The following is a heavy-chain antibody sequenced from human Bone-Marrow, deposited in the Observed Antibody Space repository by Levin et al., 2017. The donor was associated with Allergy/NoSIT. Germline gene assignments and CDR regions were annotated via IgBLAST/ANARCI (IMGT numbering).Heavy chain of an antibody. Sequence: AGGSLRLSCAASGFNIDDYAMHWVRQVPGKGLEWVSGITWNRGNKDYADSVKGRFTISRDNAKNSLYLQMNSLRIEDTAFYYCAKDMSGDGSNFDYWRQGTLVTVSS. J-gene: IGHJ4*02. V-gene: IGHV3-9*01. CDR1: GFNIDDYA. D-gene: IGHD5-24*01. CDR2: ITWNRGNK. CDR3: AKDMSGDGSNFDY.